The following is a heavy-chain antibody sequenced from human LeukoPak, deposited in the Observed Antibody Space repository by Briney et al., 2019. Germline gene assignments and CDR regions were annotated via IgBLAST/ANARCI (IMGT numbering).Heavy chain of an antibody. D-gene: IGHD3-22*01. CDR1: GYTFTGYY. J-gene: IGHJ3*02. CDR2: INPNSGGT. Sequence: ASVKVSCKASGYTFTGYYMHWVRQAPGQGLEWMGWINPNSGGTNCAQKFQGRVTMTRDTSISTAYMELSRLRSDDTAVYYCASLDYYDSSGYPPDAFDIWGQGTMVTVSS. V-gene: IGHV1-2*02. CDR3: ASLDYYDSSGYPPDAFDI.